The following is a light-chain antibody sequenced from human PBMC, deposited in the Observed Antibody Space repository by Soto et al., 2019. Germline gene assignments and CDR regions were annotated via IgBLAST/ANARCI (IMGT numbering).Light chain of an antibody. CDR1: QSFSSNY. CDR2: GAX. CDR3: QQYNNWPTST. Sequence: IVLTQSAGTLSLSPGERATLSCRASQSFSSNYLSWYRQKPGQSPRLRXXGAXSRLPGIPERFSGSGSGKDFTLTINRLEPEEFAVYYCQQYNNWPTSTFGQGTRLEIK. V-gene: IGKV3-20*01. J-gene: IGKJ5*01.